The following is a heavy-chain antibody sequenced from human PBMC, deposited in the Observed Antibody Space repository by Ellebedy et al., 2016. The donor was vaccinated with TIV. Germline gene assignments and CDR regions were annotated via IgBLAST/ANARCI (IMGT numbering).Heavy chain of an antibody. CDR3: ARIPFAVAGIKSYYYYGMDV. V-gene: IGHV2-70*01. CDR2: IDWDDDK. Sequence: SGPTLVKPTQTLTLTCTFSGFSLSTSGMCVSWIRQPPGKALEWLALIDWDDDKYYSTSLKTRLTISKDTSKNQVVLTMTNMDPVDTATYYCARIPFAVAGIKSYYYYGMDVWGQGTTVTVSS. CDR1: GFSLSTSGMC. J-gene: IGHJ6*02. D-gene: IGHD6-19*01.